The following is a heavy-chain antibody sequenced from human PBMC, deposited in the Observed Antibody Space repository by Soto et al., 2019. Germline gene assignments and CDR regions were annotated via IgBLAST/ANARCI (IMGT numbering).Heavy chain of an antibody. D-gene: IGHD3-3*01. CDR3: ATWGTPTTIFGVVIIDY. Sequence: ASVKVSCKVSGYSLTVLSMHWVRQAPGKGLEWMGGFDPEDGDTIYAQKFQGRVTMTRNTSTSTAYMELSSLRSEDTAVYYCATWGTPTTIFGVVIIDYWGQGTLVTVSS. V-gene: IGHV1-24*01. CDR1: GYSLTVLS. CDR2: FDPEDGDT. J-gene: IGHJ4*02.